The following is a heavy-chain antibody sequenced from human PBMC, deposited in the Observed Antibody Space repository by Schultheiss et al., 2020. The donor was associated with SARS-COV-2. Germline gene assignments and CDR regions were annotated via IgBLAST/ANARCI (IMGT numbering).Heavy chain of an antibody. Sequence: GGSLRLSCAASGFTFDDYAMHWVRQAPGKGLEWVSGISWNSGSIGYADSVKGRFTISRDNSKNTLYLQMNSLRAEDTAVYYCARDGRASHFDYWGQGTLVTVSS. CDR2: ISWNSGSI. D-gene: IGHD1-26*01. CDR1: GFTFDDYA. V-gene: IGHV3-9*01. CDR3: ARDGRASHFDY. J-gene: IGHJ4*02.